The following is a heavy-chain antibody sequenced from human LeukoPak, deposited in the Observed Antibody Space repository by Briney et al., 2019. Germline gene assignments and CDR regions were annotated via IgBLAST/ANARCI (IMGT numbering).Heavy chain of an antibody. D-gene: IGHD6-19*01. V-gene: IGHV3-53*01. CDR2: IYGGGSA. Sequence: GSLRLSCAVTGLSVSSNFMSWVRQAPGKGLEWVSVIYGGGSAYYADSVKGRFTISRDTPKNTLYLQMNSLRVEDTAVYYCASWPVGWYGEDSWGQGTLVTVSS. J-gene: IGHJ4*02. CDR3: ASWPVGWYGEDS. CDR1: GLSVSSNF.